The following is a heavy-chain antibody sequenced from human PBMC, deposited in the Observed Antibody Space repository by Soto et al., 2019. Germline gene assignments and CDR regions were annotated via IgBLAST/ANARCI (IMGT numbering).Heavy chain of an antibody. CDR2: ISSTSSTI. J-gene: IGHJ6*02. V-gene: IGHV3-48*02. CDR1: GFSFSTYR. Sequence: GSLRLSCAASGFSFSTYRINWVRQAPGKGLEWVAYISSTSSTIDYADSVKGRFTISRDNAKNSLYLQMNSLSDEDTAVYYCAPPAYYGMDVWGQGTTVTVSS. CDR3: APPAYYGMDV. D-gene: IGHD2-2*01.